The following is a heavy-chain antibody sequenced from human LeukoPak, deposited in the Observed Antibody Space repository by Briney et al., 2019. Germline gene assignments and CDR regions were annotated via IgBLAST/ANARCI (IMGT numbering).Heavy chain of an antibody. V-gene: IGHV3-23*01. CDR3: AKRVVTATYGMDV. CDR2: ISGSGGST. D-gene: IGHD2-21*02. CDR1: GFTLSSNY. J-gene: IGHJ6*02. Sequence: GGSLRLSCAASGFTLSSNYMSWVRQAPGKGLEWVSAISGSGGSTYYADSVKGRFTISRDNSKNTLYLQMNSLRAEDTAVYYRAKRVVTATYGMDVWGQGTTVTVSS.